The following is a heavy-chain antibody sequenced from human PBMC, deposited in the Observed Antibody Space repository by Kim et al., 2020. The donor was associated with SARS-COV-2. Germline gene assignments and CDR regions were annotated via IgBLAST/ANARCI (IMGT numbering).Heavy chain of an antibody. J-gene: IGHJ3*02. CDR3: AKDRPGGDAFDI. D-gene: IGHD3-16*01. V-gene: IGHV3-23*01. Sequence: EDSRRGRFTISKDNSKNTLYLQMNSLRADDTALYYCAKDRPGGDAFDIWGQGTTVTVSS.